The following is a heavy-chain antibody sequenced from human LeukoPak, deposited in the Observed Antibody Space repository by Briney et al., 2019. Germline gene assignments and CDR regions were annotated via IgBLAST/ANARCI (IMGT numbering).Heavy chain of an antibody. J-gene: IGHJ6*02. Sequence: GGSLRLSCAASGFIFSSYAMSWVRQAPGKGLEWVSGISGSGGNTYNADSVTGRFTISRDNSKNTLYLQMNSLRAEDTAVYYCARDPMTAAGSKDGMDVWGQGPRSPSP. D-gene: IGHD6-13*01. CDR1: GFIFSSYA. CDR3: ARDPMTAAGSKDGMDV. V-gene: IGHV3-23*01. CDR2: ISGSGGNT.